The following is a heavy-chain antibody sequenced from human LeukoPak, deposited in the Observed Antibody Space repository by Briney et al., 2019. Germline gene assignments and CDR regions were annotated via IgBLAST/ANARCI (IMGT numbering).Heavy chain of an antibody. J-gene: IGHJ5*02. CDR1: GYTFTSYY. D-gene: IGHD3-10*01. CDR3: ARWPPGPYGSGSYWFDP. CDR2: INPSGGST. Sequence: ASVKVSCKASGYTFTSYYMHWVRQAPGQGLEWMGIINPSGGSTSYAQKFQGRVTMTRDTSTSTVYMELSSLRSEDTAVYYCARWPPGPYGSGSYWFDPWGQGTLVTVSS. V-gene: IGHV1-46*01.